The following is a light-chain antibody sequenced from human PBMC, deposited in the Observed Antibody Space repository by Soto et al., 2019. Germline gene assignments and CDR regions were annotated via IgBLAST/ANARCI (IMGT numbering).Light chain of an antibody. CDR3: QQYDDWPRT. V-gene: IGKV3-15*01. CDR2: GAS. CDR1: QSVGTN. J-gene: IGKJ1*01. Sequence: EIMMTQSPDTLSVSPGERVTLSCRASQSVGTNLAWYQHKPGQSPRLLIYGASTGATGIPARFSGSGSGTEFTLTISSLQSEDFAVYYCQQYDDWPRTFGQGTKV.